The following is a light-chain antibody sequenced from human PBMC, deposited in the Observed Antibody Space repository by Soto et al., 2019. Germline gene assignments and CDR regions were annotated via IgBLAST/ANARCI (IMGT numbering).Light chain of an antibody. V-gene: IGKV1-6*01. Sequence: AIQMTQSPSSLSASVGDRVTITCRASQDIRNDLGWYQQKPGKTPKLLIFAASSLLSGVPSRFSGSGSGTDFTLTISSLQPEDFATYYCLQDFNYPWTFGQGTKVEIE. CDR1: QDIRND. CDR2: AAS. J-gene: IGKJ1*01. CDR3: LQDFNYPWT.